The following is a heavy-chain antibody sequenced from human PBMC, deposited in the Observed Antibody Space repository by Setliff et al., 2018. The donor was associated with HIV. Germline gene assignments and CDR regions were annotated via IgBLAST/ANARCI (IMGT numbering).Heavy chain of an antibody. V-gene: IGHV4-4*07. CDR3: ARDQKGYSYGYFDS. J-gene: IGHJ4*02. CDR1: GDSISGYY. D-gene: IGHD5-18*01. CDR2: MHTSGNT. Sequence: SETLSLTCTSSGDSISGYYWSWIRQPAGKGLEWIGRMHTSGNTNYNPSFKSRVTMSVDTSKNQFSLRLSPVTAADTAVYYCARDQKGYSYGYFDSWGQGTLVTVSS.